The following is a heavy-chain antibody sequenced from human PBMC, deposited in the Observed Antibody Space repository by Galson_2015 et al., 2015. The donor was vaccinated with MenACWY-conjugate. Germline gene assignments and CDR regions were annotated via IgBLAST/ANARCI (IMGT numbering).Heavy chain of an antibody. CDR2: ISGYNGDT. Sequence: SVKVSCKASDDRFTSYGISWVRQAPGQGLEWMGWISGYNGDTSYAQKYQDRVTMTTDTSTSTAYMELRSLRSDDTAVYYCSRDRGVNYLPYSAMIRGEAMDVWGQGTTVTVSS. CDR3: SRDRGVNYLPYSAMIRGEAMDV. D-gene: IGHD3-10*01. CDR1: DDRFTSYG. V-gene: IGHV1-18*01. J-gene: IGHJ6*02.